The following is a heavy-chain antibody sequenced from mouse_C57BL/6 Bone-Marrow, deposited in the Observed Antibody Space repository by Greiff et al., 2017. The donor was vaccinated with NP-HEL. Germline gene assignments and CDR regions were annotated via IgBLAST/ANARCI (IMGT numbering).Heavy chain of an antibody. CDR3: ARKQFIRDWYFDV. CDR2: IYPGDGDT. J-gene: IGHJ1*03. V-gene: IGHV1-82*01. D-gene: IGHD1-1*01. Sequence: VQGVESGPELVKPGASVKISCKASGYAFSSSWMNWVKQRPGKGLEWIGRIYPGDGDTNYNGKFKGKATLTADKSSSTAYMQLSSLTSEDSAVYFCARKQFIRDWYFDVWGTGTTVTVSS. CDR1: GYAFSSSW.